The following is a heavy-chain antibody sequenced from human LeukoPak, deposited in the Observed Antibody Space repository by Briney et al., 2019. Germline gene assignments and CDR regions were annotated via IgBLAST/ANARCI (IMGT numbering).Heavy chain of an antibody. J-gene: IGHJ3*02. D-gene: IGHD1-26*01. V-gene: IGHV3-48*03. Sequence: GGSLRLSCAASGFTFSSYEMNWVRQAPGRGLEWVSYISVRGSTISHADSVKGRFTISRDDAKNSLYLQMNSLRAEDTAVYYCAREKWNAFDIWGQGTLVTLSS. CDR1: GFTFSSYE. CDR2: ISVRGSTI. CDR3: AREKWNAFDI.